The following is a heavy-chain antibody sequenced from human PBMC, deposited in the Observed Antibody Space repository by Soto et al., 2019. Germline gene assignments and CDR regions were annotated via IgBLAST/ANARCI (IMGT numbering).Heavy chain of an antibody. D-gene: IGHD3-9*01. CDR1: GASISSYY. CDR3: ARHVKTGTSIPFSIDY. J-gene: IGHJ4*02. V-gene: IGHV4-59*08. Sequence: SETLSLTCTVSGASISSYYWSWIRQPPGEGLEWIGFIYYSGSTNYNPSLKSRVTISLDTSKNQFSLKLSSVTAADTAMYYCARHVKTGTSIPFSIDYWGQGTLVTVSS. CDR2: IYYSGST.